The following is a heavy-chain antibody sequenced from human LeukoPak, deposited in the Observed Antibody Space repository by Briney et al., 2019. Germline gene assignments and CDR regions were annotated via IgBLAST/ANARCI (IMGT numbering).Heavy chain of an antibody. D-gene: IGHD2/OR15-2a*01. CDR2: INPNSGGT. J-gene: IGHJ4*02. CDR1: GYTFTGYY. Sequence: ASVKVSCKASGYTFTGYYMHWVRQAPGQGLEWMGWINPNSGGTNYAQKFQGRVTMTRDTSISTAYMELSRLRSDDTAVYFCARGVLEASLYYFDFWGQGTLVTVSS. CDR3: ARGVLEASLYYFDF. V-gene: IGHV1-2*02.